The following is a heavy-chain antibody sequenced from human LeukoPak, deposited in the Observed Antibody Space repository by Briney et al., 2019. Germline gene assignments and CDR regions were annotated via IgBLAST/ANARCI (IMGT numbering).Heavy chain of an antibody. V-gene: IGHV4-31*03. Sequence: PSQTLSLTCTVSGGSISSGGYYWSWIRQHPGKGLEWIGYIYSSGSTYYNPSLKSRVTISVDTSKIEFSLKLSSVTAADTAVYDCAREGNKLLQGVYYNYYMEVWGKGTTGTVSS. CDR1: GGSISSGGYY. CDR2: IYSSGST. CDR3: AREGNKLLQGVYYNYYMEV. D-gene: IGHD3-10*01. J-gene: IGHJ6*03.